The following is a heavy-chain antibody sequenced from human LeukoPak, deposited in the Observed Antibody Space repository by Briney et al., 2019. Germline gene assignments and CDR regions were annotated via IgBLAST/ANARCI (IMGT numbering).Heavy chain of an antibody. V-gene: IGHV4-34*01. CDR2: INHSGST. CDR3: APRYSSSPFEAGY. Sequence: SETLSLTCAVYGGSFSGYYWSWIRQPPGKGLEWIGEINHSGSTNYNPSLKSRVTISVDTSKNQFSLKLSSVTAADTAVYYCAPRYSSSPFEAGYWGQGTLVTVSS. J-gene: IGHJ4*02. D-gene: IGHD6-6*01. CDR1: GGSFSGYY.